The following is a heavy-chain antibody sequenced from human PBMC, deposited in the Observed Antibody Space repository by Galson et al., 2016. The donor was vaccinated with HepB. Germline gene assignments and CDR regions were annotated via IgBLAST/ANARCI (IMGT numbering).Heavy chain of an antibody. CDR1: GFTFSSYW. D-gene: IGHD2-15*01. Sequence: SLRLSCAASGFTFSSYWMNWVRQAPGKGLVWVSRINNDGSNTTYADSVKGRFTISRDNAKNTLYLQMNSLRDEDTAVYYCARPGYCSGSSCYVPFDIWGQGTMATVSS. V-gene: IGHV3-74*03. J-gene: IGHJ3*02. CDR2: INNDGSNT. CDR3: ARPGYCSGSSCYVPFDI.